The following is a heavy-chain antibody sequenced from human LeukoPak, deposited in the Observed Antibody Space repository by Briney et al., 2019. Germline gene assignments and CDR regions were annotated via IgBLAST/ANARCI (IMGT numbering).Heavy chain of an antibody. V-gene: IGHV4-59*12. Sequence: PSGTLSLTCTVSGGSISSYYWSWIRQPPGKGLEWIGYIYYSGITNYNTSLKSRVTISVATSKNQFSLKLSSVTAADTAVYYCARERVDYYDDSGYSRNFDYWGQGTLVTVSS. CDR2: IYYSGIT. CDR1: GGSISSYY. CDR3: ARERVDYYDDSGYSRNFDY. D-gene: IGHD3-22*01. J-gene: IGHJ4*02.